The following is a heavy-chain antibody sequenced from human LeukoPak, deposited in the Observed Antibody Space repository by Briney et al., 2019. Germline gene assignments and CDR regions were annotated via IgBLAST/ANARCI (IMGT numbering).Heavy chain of an antibody. CDR1: GYSISSGYY. Sequence: SETLSLTCTVSGYSISSGYYWGWIRQPPGKGLEWIGSIYHSGSTYYNPSLKSRVTISVDTSKNQFSLKLSSVTAADTAVYYCARGAPGYCSGGSCYSNAFDIWGQGTMVTVSS. CDR3: ARGAPGYCSGGSCYSNAFDI. D-gene: IGHD2-15*01. J-gene: IGHJ3*02. CDR2: IYHSGST. V-gene: IGHV4-38-2*02.